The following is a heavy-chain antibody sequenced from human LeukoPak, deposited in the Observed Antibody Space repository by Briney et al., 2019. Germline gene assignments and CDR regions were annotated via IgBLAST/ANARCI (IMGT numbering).Heavy chain of an antibody. CDR3: ARDDGGDWNYDY. D-gene: IGHD1-7*01. V-gene: IGHV3-33*01. Sequence: GGSLRLSCAASGFTFSSSGMHWVRQAPGKGLEWVALIWYGGSLKFYVDSVKGRFTISRDNSKNTLYLQMNSLRAEDTAVYYCARDDGGDWNYDYWGQGTLVTVSS. J-gene: IGHJ4*02. CDR2: IWYGGSLK. CDR1: GFTFSSSG.